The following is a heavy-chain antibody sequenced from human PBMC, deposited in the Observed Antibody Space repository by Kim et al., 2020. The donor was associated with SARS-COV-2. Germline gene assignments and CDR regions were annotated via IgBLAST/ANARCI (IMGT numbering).Heavy chain of an antibody. D-gene: IGHD3-22*01. Sequence: GGSLRLSCAASGFTFSSYWMSWVRQAPGKGLEWVANIKQDGSEKYYVDSVKGRFTISRDNAKNSLYLQMNSLRAEDTAVYYCARDRYYYDSSGSGFEDYWGQGTLVTVSS. CDR3: ARDRYYYDSSGSGFEDY. J-gene: IGHJ4*02. CDR1: GFTFSSYW. V-gene: IGHV3-7*01. CDR2: IKQDGSEK.